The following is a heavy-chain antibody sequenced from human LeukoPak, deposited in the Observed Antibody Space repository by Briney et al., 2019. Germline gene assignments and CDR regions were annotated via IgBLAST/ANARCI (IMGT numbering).Heavy chain of an antibody. CDR2: ISGSGGST. V-gene: IGHV3-23*01. CDR3: AKDWRSYYYDSSGYPDAFDI. Sequence: PGGSLRLSCAASGFTFSSYAMSWVRQAPGKGLEWVSAISGSGGSTYYADSVKGRFTISRDNSKNTPYLQMNSLRAEDTAVYYCAKDWRSYYYDSSGYPDAFDIWGQGTMVIVSS. J-gene: IGHJ3*02. CDR1: GFTFSSYA. D-gene: IGHD3-22*01.